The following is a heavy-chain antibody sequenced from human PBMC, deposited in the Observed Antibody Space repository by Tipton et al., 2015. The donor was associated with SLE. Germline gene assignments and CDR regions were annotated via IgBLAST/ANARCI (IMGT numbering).Heavy chain of an antibody. Sequence: TLSLTCTVPGGSISSSSYYWGWIRQPPGKGLEWIGSIYYSGTTYYNPYLKSRVTISVDTSKNQFSLRLSSVTGADTAAYYCARVEDDYGDPGWFDPWGQGTLVTVSS. J-gene: IGHJ5*02. CDR3: ARVEDDYGDPGWFDP. D-gene: IGHD4-17*01. CDR1: GGSISSSSYY. CDR2: IYYSGTT. V-gene: IGHV4-39*07.